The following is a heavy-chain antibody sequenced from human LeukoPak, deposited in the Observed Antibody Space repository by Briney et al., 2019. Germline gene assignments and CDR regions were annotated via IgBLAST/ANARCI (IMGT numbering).Heavy chain of an antibody. CDR1: GFTFEEHG. CDR2: ISGSGGST. V-gene: IGHV3-23*01. Sequence: GGSLRLSCAASGFTFEEHGMSWVRQAPGKGLEWVSAISGSGGSTYYADSVKGRFTISRDNSKNTLYLQMNSLRAEDTAVYYCAKILSIVGATEPFDYWGQGTLVTVSS. D-gene: IGHD1-26*01. J-gene: IGHJ4*02. CDR3: AKILSIVGATEPFDY.